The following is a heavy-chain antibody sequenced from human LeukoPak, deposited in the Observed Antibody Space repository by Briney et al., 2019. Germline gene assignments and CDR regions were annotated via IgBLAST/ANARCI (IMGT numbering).Heavy chain of an antibody. CDR3: ARSRAFNSGAFDP. CDR2: IYNGVNT. Sequence: SGTLSLTCTVSGASVSSASYWTWIRQPPGKGVEWIAHIYNGVNTNYNPSLKSRVTISVDTSKNQFSLRLNSVTAADTAVYYCARSRAFNSGAFDPWGQGSLVTVSS. J-gene: IGHJ5*02. D-gene: IGHD1-26*01. V-gene: IGHV4-61*01. CDR1: GASVSSASY.